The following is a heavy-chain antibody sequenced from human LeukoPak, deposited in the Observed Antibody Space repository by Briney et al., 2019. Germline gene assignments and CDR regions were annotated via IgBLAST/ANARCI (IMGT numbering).Heavy chain of an antibody. CDR3: ARGGTTFDY. Sequence: SETLSLTCTVSGGSISSYYWSWIRQPPGKALEWIGYIYYTGSTNYNPSLKSRVTISVDTSKNHFSLKLSPVTAADTAVYYCARGGTTFDYWGQGTLVTVSS. J-gene: IGHJ4*02. CDR2: IYYTGST. CDR1: GGSISSYY. D-gene: IGHD1-14*01. V-gene: IGHV4-59*01.